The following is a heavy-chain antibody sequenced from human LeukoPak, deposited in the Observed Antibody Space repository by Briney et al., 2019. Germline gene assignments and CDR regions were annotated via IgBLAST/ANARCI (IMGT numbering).Heavy chain of an antibody. CDR3: ARVSPGFGDFDY. CDR1: GGTFSSYA. D-gene: IGHD3-10*01. Sequence: EASVKVSCKASGGTFSSYAISWVRQAPGQGLEWMGRIIPILGIANYAQKFQGRFTITADKSTSTAYMELSSLRSEDTAVYYCARVSPGFGDFDYWGQGTLVTVSS. V-gene: IGHV1-69*04. J-gene: IGHJ4*02. CDR2: IIPILGIA.